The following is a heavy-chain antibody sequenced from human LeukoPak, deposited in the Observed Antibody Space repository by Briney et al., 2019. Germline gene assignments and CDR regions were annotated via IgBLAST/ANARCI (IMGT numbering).Heavy chain of an antibody. Sequence: SETLSLTCAVYGGSFSGYYWSWIRQPPGKGLEWIGEINHSGSTNYNPSLKSRVTISVDTSKNQFSLKLSSVTAADTAVYYCARVRSSGYPYYFDYWGQGTLVTVSS. V-gene: IGHV4-34*01. CDR2: INHSGST. CDR3: ARVRSSGYPYYFDY. CDR1: GGSFSGYY. D-gene: IGHD5-12*01. J-gene: IGHJ4*02.